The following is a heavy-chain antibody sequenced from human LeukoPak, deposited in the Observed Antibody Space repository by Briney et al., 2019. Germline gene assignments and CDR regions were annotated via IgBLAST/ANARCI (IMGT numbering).Heavy chain of an antibody. CDR1: GGSFSGYY. CDR2: INHSGST. V-gene: IGHV4-34*01. J-gene: IGHJ6*03. Sequence: SETLSLTCAVYGGSFSGYYWSWIRQPPGKGLEWIGEINHSGSTNYNPSLKSRVTISVDTSKNQFSLKLSPVTAADTAVYYCARLPFLKYYYYYMDVWGKGTTVTVSS. CDR3: ARLPFLKYYYYYMDV.